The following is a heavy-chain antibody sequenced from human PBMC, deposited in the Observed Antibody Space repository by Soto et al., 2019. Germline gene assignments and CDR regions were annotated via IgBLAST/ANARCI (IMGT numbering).Heavy chain of an antibody. V-gene: IGHV3-23*01. CDR3: AKGNGYSRSWFLDV. J-gene: IGHJ6*04. D-gene: IGHD6-13*01. CDR2: ISGSGGSA. Sequence: PGGSLRLSCAASGFTFSSYAMSWVRQAPGKGLEWVSAISGSGGSAYYADSVKGRFTISRDNSKNTLYLQMNSLRAEDTAVYYCAKGNGYSRSWFLDVWGKGTTVTVSS. CDR1: GFTFSSYA.